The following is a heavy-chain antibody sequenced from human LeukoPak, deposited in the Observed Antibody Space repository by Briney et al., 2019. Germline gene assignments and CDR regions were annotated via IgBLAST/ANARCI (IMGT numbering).Heavy chain of an antibody. V-gene: IGHV3-15*01. Sequence: GGSLRLSCAASGFTFSNAWMSWVRQAPGKGLEWVGRINSKTDGGTTDYAAPVKGRFTISRDDSKNTLYLQMNSLKTEDTAVYYCTTVLYGSGSYYNVRWGQGTLVTVSS. CDR2: INSKTDGGTT. CDR3: TTVLYGSGSYYNVR. CDR1: GFTFSNAW. J-gene: IGHJ4*02. D-gene: IGHD3-10*01.